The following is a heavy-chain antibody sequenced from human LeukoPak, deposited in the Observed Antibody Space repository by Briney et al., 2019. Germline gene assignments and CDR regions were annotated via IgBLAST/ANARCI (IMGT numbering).Heavy chain of an antibody. CDR3: ARVIEDSSGYYFDY. CDR1: GGSFSGYS. CDR2: IYHSGST. V-gene: IGHV4-30-2*01. D-gene: IGHD3-22*01. J-gene: IGHJ4*02. Sequence: SETLSLTCAVYGGSFSGYSWSWIRQPPGKGLEWIGYIYHSGSTYYNPSLKSRVTISVDRSKNQFSLKLSSVTAADTAVYYCARVIEDSSGYYFDYWGQGTLVTVSS.